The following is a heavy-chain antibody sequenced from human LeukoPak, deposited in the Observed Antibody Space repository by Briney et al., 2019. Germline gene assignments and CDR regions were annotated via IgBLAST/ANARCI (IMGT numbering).Heavy chain of an antibody. Sequence: PGGSLRLSCAASGFIFSKYWMTWVRQAPGKGLEWVANIKRDGSVIHCVDSVKGRFTISRDNAKNSLYLQMDSLRAEDTAVYYCARVIAARPDGETDFYYFDFWGQGTLVTVSS. J-gene: IGHJ4*02. CDR2: IKRDGSVI. D-gene: IGHD6-6*01. CDR1: GFIFSKYW. V-gene: IGHV3-7*01. CDR3: ARVIAARPDGETDFYYFDF.